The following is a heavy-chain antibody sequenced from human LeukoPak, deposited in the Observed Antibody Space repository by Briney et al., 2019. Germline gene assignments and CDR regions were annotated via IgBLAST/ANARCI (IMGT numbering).Heavy chain of an antibody. Sequence: GGSLRLSCVASGFTFSSYWMHWVRQGPGKGLVWVSRIKNDGSSTSYADSVKGRFTISRDNAKNTLYPQMNSLRAEDTAVYYCARGRLRRTYYFDYWGQGTLVTVSS. CDR3: ARGRLRRTYYFDY. V-gene: IGHV3-74*01. J-gene: IGHJ4*02. CDR1: GFTFSSYW. D-gene: IGHD5-12*01. CDR2: IKNDGSST.